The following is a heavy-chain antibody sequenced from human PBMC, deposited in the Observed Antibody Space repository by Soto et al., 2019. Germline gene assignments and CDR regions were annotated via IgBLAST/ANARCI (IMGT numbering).Heavy chain of an antibody. CDR3: AREGTYNWV. D-gene: IGHD1-1*01. V-gene: IGHV3-66*01. J-gene: IGHJ4*02. Sequence: EVQLVESGGGLVQPGGSLRLSCAASGFTVSNNYMRWVRQAPGKGLEWVSLIYSGGATYYADSVKGRFTISRDNSKNTLYLQMNSLRAEETAVYYCAREGTYNWVGGQGILVTVSS. CDR2: IYSGGAT. CDR1: GFTVSNNY.